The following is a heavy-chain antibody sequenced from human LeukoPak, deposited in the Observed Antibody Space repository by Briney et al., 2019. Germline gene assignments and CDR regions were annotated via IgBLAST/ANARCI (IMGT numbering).Heavy chain of an antibody. V-gene: IGHV1-46*01. Sequence: ASVKVSCKASGYTFTSNFIHWVRQAPGQGLEWMGIINPSGGSPTYAQRFQGRVTMTRDPSTSTVYMELSSLRSEDTAVYYCARDADTAMGVQESNYFDYWGQGTLVTVSS. CDR3: ARDADTAMGVQESNYFDY. J-gene: IGHJ4*02. CDR2: INPSGGSP. CDR1: GYTFTSNF. D-gene: IGHD5-18*01.